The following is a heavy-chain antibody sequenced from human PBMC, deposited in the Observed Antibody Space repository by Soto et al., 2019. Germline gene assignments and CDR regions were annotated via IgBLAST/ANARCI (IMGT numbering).Heavy chain of an antibody. Sequence: ETLSLTCPVSGDSVTNYFWSWIRQPPGKGLEWIAHIFSNDDKSYSTSLKSRLTISKDTSRSQVVLTMTNMDPVDSATYYCALIKDCSRTDCYLASFDPWGQGTLGTVS. D-gene: IGHD2-2*01. CDR3: ALIKDCSRTDCYLASFDP. V-gene: IGHV2-26*01. J-gene: IGHJ5*02. CDR2: IFSNDDK. CDR1: GDSVTNYFW.